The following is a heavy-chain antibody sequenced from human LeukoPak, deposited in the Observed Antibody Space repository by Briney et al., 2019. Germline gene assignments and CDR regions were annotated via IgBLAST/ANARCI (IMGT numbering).Heavy chain of an antibody. D-gene: IGHD3-9*01. Sequence: SETLSLTCTVSGGSISSYYWSWIRRPPGKGLEWIGYIYYSGSTNYNPSLKSRVTISVDTSKNQFSLKLSSVTAADTAVYYCARSAHYDILTGYSYYFDYWGQGTLVTVSS. CDR1: GGSISSYY. J-gene: IGHJ4*02. CDR2: IYYSGST. V-gene: IGHV4-59*12. CDR3: ARSAHYDILTGYSYYFDY.